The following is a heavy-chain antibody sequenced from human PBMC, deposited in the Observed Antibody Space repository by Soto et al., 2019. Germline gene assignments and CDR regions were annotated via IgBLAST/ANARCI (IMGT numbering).Heavy chain of an antibody. D-gene: IGHD3-16*02. V-gene: IGHV4-59*01. CDR2: IYYSGST. J-gene: IGHJ4*02. CDR3: ARGSDYDYVWGSYRNPSFDY. CDR1: GGSISSYY. Sequence: PSETLSLTCTVSGGSISSYYWSWIRQPPGKGLEWIGYIYYSGSTNYNPSLKSRVTISVDTSKNQFSLKLSSVTAADTAVYYCARGSDYDYVWGSYRNPSFDYWGQGTPVTVSS.